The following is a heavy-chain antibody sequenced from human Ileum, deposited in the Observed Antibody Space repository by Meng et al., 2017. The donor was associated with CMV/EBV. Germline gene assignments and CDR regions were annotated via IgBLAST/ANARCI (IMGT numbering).Heavy chain of an antibody. V-gene: IGHV1-2*02. Sequence: QVQLVQSETELKKPGASVKVSCKASGNIFTGYYMHWVRQAPGQVLEWVGCINLNSGVIDFAQKFQGRITLTRDTSITTAYMELTRLIYDDTAVYYCARENWVYDYWGQGTLVTVSS. D-gene: IGHD7-27*01. CDR3: ARENWVYDY. CDR1: GNIFTGYY. CDR2: INLNSGVI. J-gene: IGHJ4*02.